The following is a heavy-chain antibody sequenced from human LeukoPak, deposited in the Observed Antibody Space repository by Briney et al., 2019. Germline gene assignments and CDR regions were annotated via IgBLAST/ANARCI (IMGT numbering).Heavy chain of an antibody. CDR1: GFTFSNYW. CDR3: VRGTAAAAGIDY. V-gene: IGHV3-74*01. Sequence: GGSLRLSCAASGFTFSNYWMHWVRQAPGKGLEWVAHINTDGSATTYGDAAKGRFTVSRDNANNTLSLEMNSLRVEDTAVYYCVRGTAAAAGIDYWGQGTLVTVSS. D-gene: IGHD6-13*01. J-gene: IGHJ4*02. CDR2: INTDGSAT.